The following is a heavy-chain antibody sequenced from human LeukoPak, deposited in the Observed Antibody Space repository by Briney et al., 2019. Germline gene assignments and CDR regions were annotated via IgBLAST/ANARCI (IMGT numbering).Heavy chain of an antibody. CDR2: IYYSGST. Sequence: SETLSLTCTVSGGSISSCYWSWIRQPPGKGLEWIGYIYYSGSTNYNPSLKSRVTISVDTSKNQFSLKLSSVTAADTAVYYCARGGSTGTNLNWVDPWGQGTLVTVSS. V-gene: IGHV4-59*01. CDR1: GGSISSCY. J-gene: IGHJ5*02. CDR3: ARGGSTGTNLNWVDP. D-gene: IGHD1-1*01.